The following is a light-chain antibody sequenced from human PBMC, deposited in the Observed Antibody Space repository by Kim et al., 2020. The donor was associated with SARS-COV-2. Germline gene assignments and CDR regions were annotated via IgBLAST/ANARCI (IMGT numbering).Light chain of an antibody. J-gene: IGKJ1*01. V-gene: IGKV1-27*01. Sequence: DIQMTQSPSSLSASVGDRVTIPCRASQGISSNVAWYQQKPGDVPKLLIYDASALLSGVPSRFSGSGSVTDFTLTISSLQPEDVATYYCQKYNGAPWTFGQGTKVDIK. CDR1: QGISSN. CDR3: QKYNGAPWT. CDR2: DAS.